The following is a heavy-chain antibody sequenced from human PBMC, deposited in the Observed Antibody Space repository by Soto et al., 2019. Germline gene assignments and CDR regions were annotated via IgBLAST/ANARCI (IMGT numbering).Heavy chain of an antibody. Sequence: GASVKVSCKASGGTFSSYAISWVRQAPGQGLEWMGGIIPIFGTANYAQKFQGRPTITADKSTSTAYMELSSLRSEDTAVYYCANYGYYYYYGMDVWGQGTTVTVSS. CDR3: ANYGYYYYYGMDV. D-gene: IGHD3-16*01. J-gene: IGHJ6*01. CDR1: GGTFSSYA. V-gene: IGHV1-69*06. CDR2: IIPIFGTA.